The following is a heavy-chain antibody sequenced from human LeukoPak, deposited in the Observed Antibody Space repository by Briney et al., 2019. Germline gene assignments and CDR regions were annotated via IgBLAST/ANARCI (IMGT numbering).Heavy chain of an antibody. D-gene: IGHD6-13*01. J-gene: IGHJ4*02. CDR3: AKGPYSSSWYEIDY. Sequence: GGSLRLSCAASGFTFSSYGMHWVRQAPGKGLEWVAVISYDGSNKYYADSAKGRFTISRDNSKNTLYLQMNSLRAEDTAVYYCAKGPYSSSWYEIDYWGQGTLVTVSS. V-gene: IGHV3-30*18. CDR1: GFTFSSYG. CDR2: ISYDGSNK.